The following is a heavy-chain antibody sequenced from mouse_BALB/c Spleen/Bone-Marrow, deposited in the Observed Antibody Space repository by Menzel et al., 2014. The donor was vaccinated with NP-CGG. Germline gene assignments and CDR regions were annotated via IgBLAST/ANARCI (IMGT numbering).Heavy chain of an antibody. V-gene: IGHV7-1*02. CDR2: SRNKAKYYTT. Sequence: EVQVVESGGGLVQPGDSLRLSCATSGFTFSDFYVEWVRPPPGKRLEWVAASRNKAKYYTTEYSASVKGRFIVSRDTSQSVLYLQMNALRAEDTAIYYCARDVGYGNYFVYWGQGTLVTVSA. J-gene: IGHJ3*01. CDR3: ARDVGYGNYFVY. CDR1: GFTFSDFY. D-gene: IGHD2-10*02.